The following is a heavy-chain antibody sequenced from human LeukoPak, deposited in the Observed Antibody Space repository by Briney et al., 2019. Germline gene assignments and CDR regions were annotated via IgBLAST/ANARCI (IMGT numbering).Heavy chain of an antibody. CDR2: ITKKADGGTS. V-gene: IGHV3-15*01. CDR1: GITFINAR. J-gene: IGHJ4*02. D-gene: IGHD3-9*01. Sequence: GGSLRLSCAASGITFINARVSWVRQAPGKGLEWVGHITKKADGGTSDYAAPVQGRFTISRDDSKNMLYLQMNSLKTEDTAVYYCATYFPITSRHWGQGALVTVSS. CDR3: ATYFPITSRH.